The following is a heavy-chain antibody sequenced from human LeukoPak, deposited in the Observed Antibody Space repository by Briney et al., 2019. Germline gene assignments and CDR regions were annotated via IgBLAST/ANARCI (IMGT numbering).Heavy chain of an antibody. CDR2: MSTSSTYI. CDR1: GFNFRGYN. Sequence: GGSLRLSCAASGFNFRGYNMNWVRQAPGKGLEWVSSMSTSSTYIYYADSIKGRFTIARDDARSLLYLQMDSLRAEDTAVYYCVRDFAFGFCNTTTCRYPFDSWGQGTLVTVSS. CDR3: VRDFAFGFCNTTTCRYPFDS. J-gene: IGHJ4*02. V-gene: IGHV3-21*06. D-gene: IGHD3-16*01.